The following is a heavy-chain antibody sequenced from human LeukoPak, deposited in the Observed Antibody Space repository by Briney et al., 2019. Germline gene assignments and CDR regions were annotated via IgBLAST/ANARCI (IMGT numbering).Heavy chain of an antibody. Sequence: SQTLSLTCTVSAGSITSGGYYWSWIREHPGNGLERFGYIYYSGSTYYKPSLKSPVPISVDTPQNQLSLKLSSVTEAATAVYYCARGMVRGVIRNNWFDPWGEGTLVTLSS. CDR2: IYYSGST. D-gene: IGHD3-10*01. J-gene: IGHJ5*02. CDR1: AGSITSGGYY. V-gene: IGHV4-31*01. CDR3: ARGMVRGVIRNNWFDP.